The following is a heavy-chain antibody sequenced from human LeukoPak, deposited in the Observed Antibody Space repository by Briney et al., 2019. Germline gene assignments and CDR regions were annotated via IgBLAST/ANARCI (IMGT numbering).Heavy chain of an antibody. D-gene: IGHD5-24*01. CDR3: ARDYKYAFDN. V-gene: IGHV3-11*06. CDR2: IGIDSGNT. J-gene: IGHJ4*02. CDR1: GFKFSDYS. Sequence: GGSLRLSCAASGFKFSDYSMSWVRQVPGKGLEWISYIGIDSGNTNYADSVKGRFTISGDKAKNSLYLQMNSLRVEDTAVYYCARDYKYAFDNWGQGTLVTVSS.